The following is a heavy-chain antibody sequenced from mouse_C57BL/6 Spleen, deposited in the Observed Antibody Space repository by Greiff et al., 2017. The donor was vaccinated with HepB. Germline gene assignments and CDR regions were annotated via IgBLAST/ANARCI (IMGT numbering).Heavy chain of an antibody. V-gene: IGHV1-42*01. J-gene: IGHJ4*01. CDR2: INPSTGGT. D-gene: IGHD1-1*02. CDR3: ARRGGAQYAMDY. CDR1: GYSFTGYY. Sequence: VQLQQSGPELVKPGASVKISCKASGYSFTGYYMNWVKQSPEKSLEWIGEINPSTGGTTYNQKFKAKATLTVDKSSSTAYMQLKSLTSEDSAVYYCARRGGAQYAMDYWGQGTSVTVSS.